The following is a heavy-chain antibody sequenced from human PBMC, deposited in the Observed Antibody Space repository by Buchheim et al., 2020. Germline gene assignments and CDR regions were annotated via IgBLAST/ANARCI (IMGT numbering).Heavy chain of an antibody. V-gene: IGHV3-48*01. CDR1: GFTFSIYG. D-gene: IGHD6-6*01. CDR3: ARGAYNSSPDY. CDR2: IGHDSRAI. J-gene: IGHJ4*02. Sequence: EVQLVESGGGLVQPGGSLRLSCVASGFTFSIYGMTWVRQAPGKGLEWVSYIGHDSRAIYYADSVKGRFTISRDNAKHSLYLQLNSLRAEDTAVYYCARGAYNSSPDYWGQGTL.